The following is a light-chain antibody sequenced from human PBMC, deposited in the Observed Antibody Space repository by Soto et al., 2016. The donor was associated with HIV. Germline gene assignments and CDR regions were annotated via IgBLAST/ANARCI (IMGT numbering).Light chain of an antibody. CDR3: QQYNSYPWT. J-gene: IGKJ1*01. V-gene: IGKV1-5*03. CDR2: RAS. Sequence: DIQMTQSPSTLSASVGDRVTITCRASQSISSWLAWYQHKPGKAPKSLICRASSLESGVPSRFSGSGSGTEFTLTISTLQPDDFATYYCQQYNSYPWTFGQGTKVEIK. CDR1: QSISSW.